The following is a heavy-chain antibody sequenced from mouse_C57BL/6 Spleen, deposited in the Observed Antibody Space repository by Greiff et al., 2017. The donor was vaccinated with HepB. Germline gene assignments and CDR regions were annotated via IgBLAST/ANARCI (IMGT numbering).Heavy chain of an antibody. CDR2: ISYDGSN. J-gene: IGHJ3*01. V-gene: IGHV3-6*01. CDR3: ARAIDGYSFAY. CDR1: GYSITSGYY. Sequence: DVKLQESGPGLVKPSQSLSLTCSVTGYSITSGYYWNWIRQFPGNKLEWMGYISYDGSNNYNPSLKNRISITRDTSKNQFFLKLNSVTTEDTATYYCARAIDGYSFAYWGQGTLVTVSA. D-gene: IGHD2-3*01.